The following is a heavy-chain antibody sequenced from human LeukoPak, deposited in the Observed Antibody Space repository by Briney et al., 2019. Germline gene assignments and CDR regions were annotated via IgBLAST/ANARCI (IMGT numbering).Heavy chain of an antibody. CDR1: GYTFTSYG. Sequence: ASVKVSCKASGYTFTSYGTSWVRQAPGQELEWMGWISAYNGNTNYAQKLQGRVTMTTDTSTSTANMELRSLRSDDTAVYYCARDGERYCSSTSCHGDYWGQGTLVTVSS. CDR2: ISAYNGNT. D-gene: IGHD2-2*01. CDR3: ARDGERYCSSTSCHGDY. J-gene: IGHJ4*02. V-gene: IGHV1-18*01.